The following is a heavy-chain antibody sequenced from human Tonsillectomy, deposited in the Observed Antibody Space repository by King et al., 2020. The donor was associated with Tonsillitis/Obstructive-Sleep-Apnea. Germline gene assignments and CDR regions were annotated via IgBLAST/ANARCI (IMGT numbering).Heavy chain of an antibody. J-gene: IGHJ4*02. D-gene: IGHD5-18*01. V-gene: IGHV1-69*10. CDR2: ITPILGTT. Sequence: QLVQSGAEVKKPGASVKVSCKASGGTFSSYAISWVRQAPGQGLEWMGGITPILGTTKYAQKFQGRVTITADKSTSTAYMDVSSLRSEDTAMYYCARGYSYQAVDYCGQGTQGTVSS. CDR3: ARGYSYQAVDY. CDR1: GGTFSSYA.